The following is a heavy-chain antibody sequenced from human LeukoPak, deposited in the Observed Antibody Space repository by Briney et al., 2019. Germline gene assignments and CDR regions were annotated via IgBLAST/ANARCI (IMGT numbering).Heavy chain of an antibody. CDR3: ASSFYYDSRDY. V-gene: IGHV4-34*01. J-gene: IGHJ4*02. Sequence: SETLSLTCVAYGGSFSGYFWSWIRQPPGKGLEWIGEITPSGSTNYNPSLKSRVSISIDTSKKKLSLRLSSVTAADSAVYYCASSFYYDSRDYWGQGTLVTVSS. CDR1: GGSFSGYF. CDR2: ITPSGST. D-gene: IGHD3-22*01.